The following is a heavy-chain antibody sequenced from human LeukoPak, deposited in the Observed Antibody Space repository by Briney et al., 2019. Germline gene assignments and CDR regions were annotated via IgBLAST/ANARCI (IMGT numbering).Heavy chain of an antibody. Sequence: GGSLRLPCAACGFTFSSYSMNWVRQAPGKGLEWVSSISSSSSYIYYADSVKGRFTISRDNAKNSLYLQMNSLRAEDTAVYYCAREIKYYYDSSGYLRFDYWGQGTLVTVS. V-gene: IGHV3-21*01. J-gene: IGHJ4*02. D-gene: IGHD3-22*01. CDR2: ISSSSSYI. CDR1: GFTFSSYS. CDR3: AREIKYYYDSSGYLRFDY.